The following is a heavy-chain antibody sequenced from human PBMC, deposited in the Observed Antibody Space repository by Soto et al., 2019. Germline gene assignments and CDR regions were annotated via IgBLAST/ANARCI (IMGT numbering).Heavy chain of an antibody. J-gene: IGHJ6*02. CDR2: ISSSSTFI. CDR3: AREGGTYYYYYGMDV. D-gene: IGHD1-26*01. V-gene: IGHV3-21*01. CDR1: TFTFSSQT. Sequence: EQLVESGGGLVKPGGSLRLSCAGSTFTFSSQTLNWVRQAPGKGLEWVSSISSSSTFIYYADSVKGRFTISRDNAKNSLYLQMNSLRAEDTAVYYCAREGGTYYYYYGMDVRGQGTTVTVSS.